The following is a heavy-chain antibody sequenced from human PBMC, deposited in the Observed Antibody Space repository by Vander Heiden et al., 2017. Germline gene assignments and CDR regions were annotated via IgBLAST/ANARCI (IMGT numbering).Heavy chain of an antibody. D-gene: IGHD6-19*01. Sequence: EVRLVESGGGLVQPGGSLKLSCAASGFTFSGSAMHWVRQASGKGLEWVGRIRTKTNNYATTYAASVKGRFTISRDDSKNRAYLQMNSIKTEDTAVYYCTRVVTSGWARMGDFWGQGALVTVSS. V-gene: IGHV3-73*02. CDR3: TRVVTSGWARMGDF. J-gene: IGHJ4*02. CDR2: IRTKTNNYAT. CDR1: GFTFSGSA.